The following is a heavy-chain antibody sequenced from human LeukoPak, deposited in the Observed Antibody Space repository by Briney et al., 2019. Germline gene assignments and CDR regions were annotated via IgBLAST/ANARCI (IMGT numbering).Heavy chain of an antibody. V-gene: IGHV3-21*01. CDR3: ARDRESYCSGGRCSNFDY. Sequence: GGSLRLSCAASGFTFSSYSMNWVRQVPGKGLEWVSSISSSSSYIYYADSVKGRFTNSRDNAKKSLYLQMNSLRAEDTAVYYCARDRESYCSGGRCSNFDYWAQGTLVTVSS. J-gene: IGHJ4*02. CDR2: ISSSSSYI. D-gene: IGHD2-15*01. CDR1: GFTFSSYS.